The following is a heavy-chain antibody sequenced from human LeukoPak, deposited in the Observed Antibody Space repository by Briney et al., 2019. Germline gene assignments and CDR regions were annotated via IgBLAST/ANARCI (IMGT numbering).Heavy chain of an antibody. J-gene: IGHJ4*02. V-gene: IGHV1-2*02. CDR3: AREYVADSSPLFDY. CDR1: GYSFIGYS. Sequence: ASVKVSCKASGYSFIGYSMHWVRQAPGPGLEWMGWINPNTGGTNYAQKFQGRVTMTRDTSISTAYMELSSLRSDDTAVYHCAREYVADSSPLFDYWGQGSLVTVSS. D-gene: IGHD6-13*01. CDR2: INPNTGGT.